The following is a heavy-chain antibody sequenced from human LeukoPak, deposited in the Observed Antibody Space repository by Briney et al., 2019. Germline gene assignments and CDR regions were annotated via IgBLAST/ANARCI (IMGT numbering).Heavy chain of an antibody. Sequence: SVKVSCKASGYTFTSYAITWVRQAPGQGLEYMGGIIPIFGTANYAQKFQGRVTITADKSTSTAYMELSSLRSEDTAVYYCAREDLRYCSTGSCPDYWGQGTLVTVSS. CDR2: IIPIFGTA. V-gene: IGHV1-69*06. CDR1: GYTFTSYA. D-gene: IGHD2-15*01. J-gene: IGHJ4*02. CDR3: AREDLRYCSTGSCPDY.